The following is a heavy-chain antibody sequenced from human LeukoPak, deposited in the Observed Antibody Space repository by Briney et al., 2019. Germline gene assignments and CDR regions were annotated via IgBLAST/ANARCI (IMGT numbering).Heavy chain of an antibody. CDR1: GSSFSSYW. V-gene: IGHV5-51*01. CDR3: ARLYRSTSGGDY. Sequence: GESLKISCKGSGSSFSSYWIGWVRQMPGKGLEWMGIIYPGDSDTRYSPSFQGQVTISVDKTVSIAYLQWSSLKASDTAMYYCARLYRSTSGGDYWGQGILVTVSS. CDR2: IYPGDSDT. J-gene: IGHJ4*02. D-gene: IGHD6-13*01.